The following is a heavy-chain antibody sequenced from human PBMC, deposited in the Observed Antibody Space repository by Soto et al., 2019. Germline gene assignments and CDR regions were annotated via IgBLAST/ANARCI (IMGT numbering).Heavy chain of an antibody. V-gene: IGHV3-33*01. CDR3: AILEVRFGNAMHL. J-gene: IGHJ6*02. Sequence: HPGGSLRLSCAASGFTFSSYGMQWVRQAPGKGLEWVAVIWYDGRNKYYADSVKGRFTISRDNSKNTLYLQMNSLRAEDTAVYYCAILEVRFGNAMHLPGPAPTVTVSS. CDR1: GFTFSSYG. CDR2: IWYDGRNK. D-gene: IGHD3-22*01.